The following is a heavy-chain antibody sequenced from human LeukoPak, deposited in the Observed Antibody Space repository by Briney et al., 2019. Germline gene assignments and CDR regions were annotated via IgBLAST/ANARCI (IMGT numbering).Heavy chain of an antibody. D-gene: IGHD3-22*01. CDR1: GYIFAIYA. CDR2: VNNYNGNT. CDR3: ARHSSQSHFAY. J-gene: IGHJ4*02. V-gene: IGHV1-18*01. Sequence: GASVKVSCKGSGYIFAIYAFSWVRQAPGQGLEWMGWVNNYNGNTDYARNLQGRVTMTTETSTNTVYMELRSLRSDDTAVYFCARHSSQSHFAYWGQGTLVTVSS.